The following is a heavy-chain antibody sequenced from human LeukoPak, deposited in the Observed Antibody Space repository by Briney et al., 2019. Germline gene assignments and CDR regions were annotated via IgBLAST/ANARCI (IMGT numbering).Heavy chain of an antibody. D-gene: IGHD3-9*01. CDR2: ISSSSSYI. V-gene: IGHV3-21*01. CDR1: GFTFSSYS. J-gene: IGHJ4*02. Sequence: GGSLRLSCAASGFTFSSYSMNWVRQAPGKGLEWVSSISSSSSYIYYADSVKGRFTISRDNAKNSLYLQMNSLRAEDTAVYYCAKDRRYFDCFDYWGQGTLVTVSS. CDR3: AKDRRYFDCFDY.